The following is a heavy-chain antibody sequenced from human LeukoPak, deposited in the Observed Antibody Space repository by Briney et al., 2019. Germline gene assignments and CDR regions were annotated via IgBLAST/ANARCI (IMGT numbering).Heavy chain of an antibody. CDR3: ARAEYYYDSSGYKNREYYFDY. Sequence: SVKVSCRASGGTFSSYAISWVRQAPGQGLGWMGGIIPIFGTANYAQKFQGRVTITTDESTSTAYMELSSLRSEDTAVYYCARAEYYYDSSGYKNREYYFDYWGQGTLVTVSS. CDR2: IIPIFGTA. D-gene: IGHD3-22*01. CDR1: GGTFSSYA. V-gene: IGHV1-69*05. J-gene: IGHJ4*02.